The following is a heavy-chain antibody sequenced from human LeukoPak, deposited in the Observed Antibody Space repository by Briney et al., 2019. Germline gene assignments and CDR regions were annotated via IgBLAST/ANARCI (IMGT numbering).Heavy chain of an antibody. J-gene: IGHJ4*02. Sequence: GASVKVSCKASGYTFTSYYMHWVRQAPGQGLEWMGIINPSGGSTSYAQKFQGRVTMTRDTSTSTVYMELSSLRSEDTAVYYCARDLRRDGYNLGIRYWGQGTLVTVSS. CDR1: GYTFTSYY. CDR2: INPSGGST. V-gene: IGHV1-46*01. CDR3: ARDLRRDGYNLGIRY. D-gene: IGHD5-24*01.